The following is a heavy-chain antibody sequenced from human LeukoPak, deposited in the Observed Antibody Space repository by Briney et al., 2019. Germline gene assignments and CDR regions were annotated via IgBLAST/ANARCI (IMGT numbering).Heavy chain of an antibody. CDR1: GFMFHDYA. CDR3: ARDRLTSRVRGVVIGGYFDY. CDR2: ISGDGGST. J-gene: IGHJ4*02. D-gene: IGHD3-10*01. V-gene: IGHV3-43*02. Sequence: PGGSLRLSCAAPGFMFHDYAIHWVRQAPGRGLEWVSLISGDGGSTFYADSVKGRFTISRDNSKNTLYLQMNSLRAEDTAVYYCARDRLTSRVRGVVIGGYFDYWGQGTPVTVSS.